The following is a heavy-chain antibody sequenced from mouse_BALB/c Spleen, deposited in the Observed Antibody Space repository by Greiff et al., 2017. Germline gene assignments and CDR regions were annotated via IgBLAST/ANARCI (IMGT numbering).Heavy chain of an antibody. V-gene: IGHV2-9*02. CDR2: IWAGGST. CDR1: GFSLTSYG. CDR3: ARGDSSGYVYYAMDY. J-gene: IGHJ4*01. Sequence: QVQLQQSGPGLVAPSQSLSITCTVSGFSLTSYGVHWVRQPPGKGLEWLGVIWAGGSTNYNSALMSRLSISKDNSKSQVFLKMNSLQTDDTAMYYCARGDSSGYVYYAMDYWGQGTSVTVSS. D-gene: IGHD3-2*01.